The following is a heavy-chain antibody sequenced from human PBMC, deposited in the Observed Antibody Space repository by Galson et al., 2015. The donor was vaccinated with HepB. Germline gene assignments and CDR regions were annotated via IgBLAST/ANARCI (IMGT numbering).Heavy chain of an antibody. CDR3: ARVKVVVAADYYYYYGMDV. D-gene: IGHD2-15*01. Sequence: SVKVSCKASGYTFTGYYMHWVRQAPGQGLEWMGRINPNSGGTNYAQKFQGRVTMTRDTSISTAYMELSRLRSDDTAVYYCARVKVVVAADYYYYYGMDVWGQGTTVTVSS. V-gene: IGHV1-2*06. CDR2: INPNSGGT. J-gene: IGHJ6*02. CDR1: GYTFTGYY.